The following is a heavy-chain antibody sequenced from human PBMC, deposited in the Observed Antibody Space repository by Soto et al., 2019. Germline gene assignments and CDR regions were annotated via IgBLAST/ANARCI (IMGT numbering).Heavy chain of an antibody. D-gene: IGHD2-15*01. Sequence: PGGSLRLSCETSGFTFTTFWMHWVRQVPGKGLVWVSRVSPDGSSTTYADSVKGRFTISRDNAKNTMFLQMNNLRVDDTALYFCARDQDTYGQAVFDSWGQGTLVTVS. CDR3: ARDQDTYGQAVFDS. V-gene: IGHV3-74*03. J-gene: IGHJ4*02. CDR1: GFTFTTFW. CDR2: VSPDGSST.